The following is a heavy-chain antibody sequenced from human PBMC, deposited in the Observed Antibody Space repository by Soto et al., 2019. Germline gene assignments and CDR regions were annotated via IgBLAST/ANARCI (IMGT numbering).Heavy chain of an antibody. Sequence: QITLKESGPTLVKPTQTLTLTCTFSGFSLSTSGVGVGWIRQPPGKALEWLALIYWDDDKRYSPSLKSRLTITKDTSKNQVVLTMTNMDPVDTATYYCAHRPPTDNSGWYGLAWFDPWGQGTLVTVSS. J-gene: IGHJ5*02. D-gene: IGHD6-19*01. CDR3: AHRPPTDNSGWYGLAWFDP. V-gene: IGHV2-5*02. CDR2: IYWDDDK. CDR1: GFSLSTSGVG.